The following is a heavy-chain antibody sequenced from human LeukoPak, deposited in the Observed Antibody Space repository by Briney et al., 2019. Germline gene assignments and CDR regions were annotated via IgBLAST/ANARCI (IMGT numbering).Heavy chain of an antibody. J-gene: IGHJ4*02. CDR3: ARGWLPYYFDY. CDR2: INHSGST. Sequence: SETLSLTCAVYGGSFSGYYWSWIRQPPGKGLEWIGEINHSGSTNYNPSLKSRVTISVDTSKNQFFLKLSSVTAADTAVYYCARGWLPYYFDYWGQGTLVTVSS. D-gene: IGHD5-12*01. V-gene: IGHV4-34*01. CDR1: GGSFSGYY.